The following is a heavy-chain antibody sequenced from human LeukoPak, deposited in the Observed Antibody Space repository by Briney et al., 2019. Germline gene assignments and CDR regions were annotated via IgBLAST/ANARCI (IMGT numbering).Heavy chain of an antibody. CDR2: IYTSGST. Sequence: PSETLSLTCTVSGGSISSGSYYWSWIRQPAGKALEWIGRIYTSGSTNYNPSLKSRVTISVDTSKNQFSLKLSSVTAADTAVYYCAGSYYYYMDVWGKGTTVTVSS. V-gene: IGHV4-61*02. CDR1: GGSISSGSYY. CDR3: AGSYYYYMDV. J-gene: IGHJ6*03.